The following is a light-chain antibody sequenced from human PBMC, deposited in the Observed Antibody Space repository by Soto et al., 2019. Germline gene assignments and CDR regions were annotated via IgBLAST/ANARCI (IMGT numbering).Light chain of an antibody. Sequence: EIVMTQSPATLSVSLGERATLSCRASQSVSSKLAWYQQKPGQAPRLLIYGASTRATGIPARFSGSGAGTELTLTISSLQSEDFAVYYCQQYNNWPQTFGQGTKVDIK. CDR1: QSVSSK. CDR2: GAS. J-gene: IGKJ1*01. V-gene: IGKV3-15*01. CDR3: QQYNNWPQT.